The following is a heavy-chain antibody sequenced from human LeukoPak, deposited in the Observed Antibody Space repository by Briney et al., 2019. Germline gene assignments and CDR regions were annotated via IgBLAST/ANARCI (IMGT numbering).Heavy chain of an antibody. J-gene: IGHJ6*04. Sequence: SGTLSLTCAVSGGSISSSNWWSWVRQPPGKGLEWIGEIYHSGSTNYNPSLKSRVTISVDKSKNQFSLKLSSVTAADTAVYYCARDFWGTMVRGVIRGYYYYGMDVWGKGTTVTVSS. D-gene: IGHD3-10*01. V-gene: IGHV4-4*02. CDR3: ARDFWGTMVRGVIRGYYYYGMDV. CDR1: GGSISSSNW. CDR2: IYHSGST.